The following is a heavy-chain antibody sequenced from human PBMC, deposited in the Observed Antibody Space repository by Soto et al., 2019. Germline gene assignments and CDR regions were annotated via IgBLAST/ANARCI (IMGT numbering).Heavy chain of an antibody. Sequence: ASVKVSSKASGYTFTSYYMHPLRHAPGPGLEWMGIINPSGGFTTYAQKFQGRVTMTRDTSTSTVYMDLSRLRSEDTALYYCARGCLGSGSYPIDHHYYYMDVWGKGTTVTVSS. V-gene: IGHV1-46*03. J-gene: IGHJ6*03. CDR1: GYTFTSYY. CDR3: ARGCLGSGSYPIDHHYYYMDV. CDR2: INPSGGFT. D-gene: IGHD3-10*01.